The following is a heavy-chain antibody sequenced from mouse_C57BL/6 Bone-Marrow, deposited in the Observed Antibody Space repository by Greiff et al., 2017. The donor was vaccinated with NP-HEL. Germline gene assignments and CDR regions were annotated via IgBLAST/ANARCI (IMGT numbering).Heavy chain of an antibody. CDR3: ARRGELSYAMDY. CDR1: GYTFTSYW. Sequence: QVQLQQSGAELVMPGASVKLSCKASGYTFTSYWMHWVKQRPGQGLEWIGEIDPSDSYTNYNQKFKGKSTLTVDKSSSTAYMQLSSLTSEDSAVYYCARRGELSYAMDYWGQGTSVTVSS. V-gene: IGHV1-69*01. J-gene: IGHJ4*01. CDR2: IDPSDSYT.